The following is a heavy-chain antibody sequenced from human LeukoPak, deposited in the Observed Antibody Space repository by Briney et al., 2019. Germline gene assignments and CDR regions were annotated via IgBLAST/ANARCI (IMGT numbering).Heavy chain of an antibody. V-gene: IGHV1-2*02. CDR3: ARWDGGEIDYGEINWFDP. CDR1: GYTFTGYY. CDR2: INPNSGGT. D-gene: IGHD4-17*01. J-gene: IGHJ5*02. Sequence: ASVKVSCKACGYTFTGYYMHWVRQAPGQGLEWMGWINPNSGGTNYAQKFQGRVTMTRDTSISTAYMELSRLRSDDTAVYYCARWDGGEIDYGEINWFDPWGQGTLVTVSS.